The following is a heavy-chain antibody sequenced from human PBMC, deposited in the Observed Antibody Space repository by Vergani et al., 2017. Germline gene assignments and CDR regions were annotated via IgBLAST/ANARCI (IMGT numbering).Heavy chain of an antibody. J-gene: IGHJ3*02. D-gene: IGHD4-11*01. CDR3: AKALYSNYGGDAFDI. CDR1: GFTFDDYA. CDR2: ISWNSGSI. V-gene: IGHV3-9*01. Sequence: EVQLVESGGDLVQPGRSLRLSCAAFGFTFDDYAMHWVRQAPGKGLEWVSGISWNSGSIGYADSVKGRFTISRDNAKNSLYLQMNSLRTEDTALYYCAKALYSNYGGDAFDIWGQGTMVTVSS.